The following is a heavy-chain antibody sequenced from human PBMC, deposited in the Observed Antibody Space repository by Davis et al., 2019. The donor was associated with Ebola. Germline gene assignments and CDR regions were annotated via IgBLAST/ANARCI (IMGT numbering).Heavy chain of an antibody. CDR3: ARGTYGDYGPDN. J-gene: IGHJ4*02. Sequence: SEPLSLTCAVYGGSFSGYYWSWIRQPPGKGLEWIGEFNQSGSTNYNPPLKSRVTISLDTSENQFSLKLSSVTAADTAVYYCARGTYGDYGPDNWGQGTLVTVSS. CDR2: FNQSGST. CDR1: GGSFSGYY. V-gene: IGHV4-34*01. D-gene: IGHD4-17*01.